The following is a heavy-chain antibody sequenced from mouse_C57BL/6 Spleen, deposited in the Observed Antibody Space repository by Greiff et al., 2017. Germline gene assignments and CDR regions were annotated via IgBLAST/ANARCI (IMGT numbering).Heavy chain of an antibody. CDR1: GFTFSSYA. D-gene: IGHD2-5*01. Sequence: VQLKESGGGLVKPGGSLKLSCAASGFTFSSYAMSWVRQTPEKRLEWVATISDGGSYTYYPDNVKGRFTISRDNAKNNLYLQMSHLKSEDTAMYYCARGDYSNSCAYWGQGTLVTVSA. V-gene: IGHV5-4*01. CDR3: ARGDYSNSCAY. CDR2: ISDGGSYT. J-gene: IGHJ3*01.